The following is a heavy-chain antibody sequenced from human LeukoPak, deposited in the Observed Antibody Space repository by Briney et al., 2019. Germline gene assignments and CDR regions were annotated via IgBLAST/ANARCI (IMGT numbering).Heavy chain of an antibody. CDR3: ARVSRSGSYLSPEYFQH. Sequence: SQTLSLTCTVSGGSISSGGDYWSWIRQPPGKGLEWIGEINHSGSTNYNPSLKSRVTISVDTSKNQFSLKLSSVTAADTAVYYCARVSRSGSYLSPEYFQHWGQGTLVTVSS. D-gene: IGHD1-26*01. J-gene: IGHJ1*01. CDR2: INHSGST. CDR1: GGSISSGGDY. V-gene: IGHV4-30-2*01.